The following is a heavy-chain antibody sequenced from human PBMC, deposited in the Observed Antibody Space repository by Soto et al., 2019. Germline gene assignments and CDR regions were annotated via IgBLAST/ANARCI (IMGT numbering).Heavy chain of an antibody. CDR1: GFSLSTPGVG. J-gene: IGHJ4*02. Sequence: QITLKESGPTLVKPTQTLTLTCTFSGFSLSTPGVGVGWIRQPPGQAPEFLVLIYWDDDERYSPSLRSRLTITKDTSKNQVVLVMTNMDPVDIGTYYCAHSLPYDRTGYYDYYFDYWGQGALVTVSS. V-gene: IGHV2-5*02. CDR3: AHSLPYDRTGYYDYYFDY. D-gene: IGHD3-22*01. CDR2: IYWDDDE.